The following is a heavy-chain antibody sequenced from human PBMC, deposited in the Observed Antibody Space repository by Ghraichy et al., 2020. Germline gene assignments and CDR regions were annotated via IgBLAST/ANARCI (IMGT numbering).Heavy chain of an antibody. CDR2: IYYSGHT. J-gene: IGHJ4*02. CDR3: ARQWRASTAANFLDY. D-gene: IGHD6-13*01. Sequence: SETLSLTCSVSGDSISGNYWSWIRQPPGKGLEWIGYIYYSGHTDYNPSLNSRVTMSVDTSKNQFSLKLNSVTAAVTAVYYCARQWRASTAANFLDYWGQVTLVPVSS. CDR1: GDSISGNY. V-gene: IGHV4-59*08.